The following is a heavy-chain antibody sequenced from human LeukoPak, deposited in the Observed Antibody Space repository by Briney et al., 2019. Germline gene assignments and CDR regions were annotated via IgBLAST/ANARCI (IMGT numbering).Heavy chain of an antibody. Sequence: SETLSLPRTVSGGAINSFYWSWIRPPPRKGPEGVGENNHSGSTNYTPSLKSRVTISVDTSKNQFSLKLSSVTAADTAVYYCARTGYSSGWYYPNWFDPWGQGTLVTVSS. CDR2: NNHSGST. D-gene: IGHD6-19*01. CDR1: GGAINSFY. J-gene: IGHJ5*02. V-gene: IGHV4-34*01. CDR3: ARTGYSSGWYYPNWFDP.